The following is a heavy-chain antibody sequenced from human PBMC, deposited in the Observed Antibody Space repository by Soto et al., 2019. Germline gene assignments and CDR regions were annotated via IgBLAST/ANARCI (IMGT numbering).Heavy chain of an antibody. Sequence: QVQLVESGGGVVQPGRSLRLSCAASGFTFVSYAMHWVRQAPGKGLEWVAVISFHGSDKYYADTVKGRFTISRDDSKNTLFLQMNTLRPEDTAVYYCARALTPQDRWYFDLWGRGTLVTVSS. V-gene: IGHV3-30-3*01. J-gene: IGHJ2*01. D-gene: IGHD7-27*01. CDR1: GFTFVSYA. CDR2: ISFHGSDK. CDR3: ARALTPQDRWYFDL.